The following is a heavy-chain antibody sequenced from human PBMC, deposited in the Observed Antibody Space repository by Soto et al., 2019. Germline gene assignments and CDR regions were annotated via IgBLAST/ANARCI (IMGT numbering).Heavy chain of an antibody. CDR2: IYYSGST. CDR1: GGSISSSSYY. V-gene: IGHV4-39*01. CDR3: ARLSYSSGWYPYYYYYYGMDV. J-gene: IGHJ6*02. Sequence: SETLSLTCTVSGGSISSSSYYWGWIRQPPGKGLEWIGSIYYSGSTYYNPSLKSRVTISVDTSKNQFSLKLSSVTAADTAVYYCARLSYSSGWYPYYYYYYGMDVWGQGTTVTVSS. D-gene: IGHD6-19*01.